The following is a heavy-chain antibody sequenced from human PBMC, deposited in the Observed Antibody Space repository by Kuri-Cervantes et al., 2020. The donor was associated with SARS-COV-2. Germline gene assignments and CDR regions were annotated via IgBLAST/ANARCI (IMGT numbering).Heavy chain of an antibody. Sequence: GGSLRLSCAASGFTFSSYAMYWVRQAPGKGLEWVAVISYVGSNKYYADSVKGRFTISRDNSKNTLYLQMNSLRAEDTAVYYCAREGSGSYWYYYYGMDVWGQGTTVTVSS. D-gene: IGHD1-26*01. CDR3: AREGSGSYWYYYYGMDV. CDR2: ISYVGSNK. J-gene: IGHJ6*02. V-gene: IGHV3-30-3*01. CDR1: GFTFSSYA.